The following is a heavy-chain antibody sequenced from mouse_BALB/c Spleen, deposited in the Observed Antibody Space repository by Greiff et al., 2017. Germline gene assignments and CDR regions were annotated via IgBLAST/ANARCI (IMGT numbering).Heavy chain of an antibody. J-gene: IGHJ3*01. D-gene: IGHD2-4*01. CDR2: INPSSGYT. V-gene: IGHV1-4*02. CDR1: GYTFTSYT. Sequence: VQLQESAAELARPGASVKMSCKASGYTFTSYTMHWVKQRPGQGLEWIGYINPSSGYTEYNQKFKDKTTLTADKSSSTAYMQLSSLTSEDSAVYYCARDDYEGFAYWGQGTLVTVSA. CDR3: ARDDYEGFAY.